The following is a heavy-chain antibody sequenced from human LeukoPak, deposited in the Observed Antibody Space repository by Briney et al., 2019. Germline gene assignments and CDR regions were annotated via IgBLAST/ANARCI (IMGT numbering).Heavy chain of an antibody. Sequence: GGSLRLSCAASGFTFSSYEMNWVRQAPGKGLEWVSYISSSGSTIYYADSVKGRFTISRDNAKNSLYLQMNSLRAEDTAVYYCAKDESSGWYDWFDPWGQGTLVTVSS. CDR1: GFTFSSYE. D-gene: IGHD6-19*01. V-gene: IGHV3-48*03. CDR2: ISSSGSTI. CDR3: AKDESSGWYDWFDP. J-gene: IGHJ5*02.